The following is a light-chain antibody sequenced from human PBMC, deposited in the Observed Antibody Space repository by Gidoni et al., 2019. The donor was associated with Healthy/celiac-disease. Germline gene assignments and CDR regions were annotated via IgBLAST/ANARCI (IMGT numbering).Light chain of an antibody. Sequence: TQSPDSLAVSLGERATINCKSSQSVLYSSNNKNYLAWYQQKPGQPPKLLIYWASTRESGVPDRFSGSGSGTDFTLTISSLQAEDVAVYYCQQYYSTPPTFGQXTRLEIK. CDR1: QSVLYSSNNKNY. CDR3: QQYYSTPPT. V-gene: IGKV4-1*01. J-gene: IGKJ5*01. CDR2: WAS.